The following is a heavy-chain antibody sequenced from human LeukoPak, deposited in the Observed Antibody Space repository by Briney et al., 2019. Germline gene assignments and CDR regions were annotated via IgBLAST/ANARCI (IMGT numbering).Heavy chain of an antibody. CDR1: GFTFSSYS. D-gene: IGHD1-26*01. V-gene: IGHV3-21*01. CDR2: ISSSSSYI. J-gene: IGHJ3*02. Sequence: KPGGSLRLSCAASGFTFSSYSMNWVRQAPGKGLEWVSSISSSSSYIYYADSVKGRFTISRDNDKNSLYLQMNSLRAEDTAVYYCARGHGSSDAFDIWGQGTMVTVSS. CDR3: ARGHGSSDAFDI.